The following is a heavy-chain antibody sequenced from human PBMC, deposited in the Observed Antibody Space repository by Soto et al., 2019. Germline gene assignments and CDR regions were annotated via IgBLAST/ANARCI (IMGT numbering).Heavy chain of an antibody. Sequence: SETLSLTCAVYGGSFSGYYWSWIRQPPGKGLEWIGEINHSGSTNYNPSLKSRVTISVDTSKNQFSLQLNSVTPEDTAMYYCTRGWFGSGFDSWGRGTLVTVSS. D-gene: IGHD6-19*01. CDR1: GGSFSGYY. V-gene: IGHV4-34*01. CDR3: TRGWFGSGFDS. CDR2: INHSGST. J-gene: IGHJ4*01.